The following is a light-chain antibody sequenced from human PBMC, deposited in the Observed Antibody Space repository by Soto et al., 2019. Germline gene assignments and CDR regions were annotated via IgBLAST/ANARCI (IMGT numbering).Light chain of an antibody. Sequence: EIVMTQSPATLSVSPGERATLSCRASQSVSSNLAWYQQKHGQAPRLLIYGASTRATGIPARFSGSGSGTAFTLTISRLQSEDFAVYYCQQYNNWPPLTFGEGTNVEIK. CDR3: QQYNNWPPLT. V-gene: IGKV3-15*01. CDR2: GAS. CDR1: QSVSSN. J-gene: IGKJ4*01.